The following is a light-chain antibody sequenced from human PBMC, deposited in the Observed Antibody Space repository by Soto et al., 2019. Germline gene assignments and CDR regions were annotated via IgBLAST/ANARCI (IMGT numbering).Light chain of an antibody. V-gene: IGKV3-20*01. Sequence: EIVLTQSPGRLSLSPGERATVACSASQSVSSSYLAWYQQKPGQAPRLLIYGASSRATGIPDRFSGSGSGTEFTLTISSLQSDDFAVYYCQQYNNWPRATFGGGTQVEIK. CDR2: GAS. CDR1: QSVSSSY. J-gene: IGKJ4*01. CDR3: QQYNNWPRAT.